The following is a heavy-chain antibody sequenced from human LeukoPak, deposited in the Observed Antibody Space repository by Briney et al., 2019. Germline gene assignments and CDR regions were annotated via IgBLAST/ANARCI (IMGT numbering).Heavy chain of an antibody. Sequence: PSETLSLTCTVSGGSFGNGGYFWTWLRQYPGKGLEWIGYIYDSVTTYYNPSLKSRVAISLDRSKNQFSLNLTSVTAADRAVYYCARERSSGWYRFWGQGILVAVSS. CDR3: ARERSSGWYRF. D-gene: IGHD6-19*01. J-gene: IGHJ4*02. V-gene: IGHV4-31*03. CDR2: IYDSVTT. CDR1: GGSFGNGGYF.